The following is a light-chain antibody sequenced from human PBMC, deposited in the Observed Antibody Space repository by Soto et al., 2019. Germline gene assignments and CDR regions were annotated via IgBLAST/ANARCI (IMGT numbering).Light chain of an antibody. CDR3: QQYNNWPPT. Sequence: EIVMTQSPATLSVSPGERATLSCRASQSVSSNLAWYQQKPGQAPRLLIYGASTRATGIPDRFSGSGSGTAVTLTISSLPSEDFAVYYCQQYNNWPPTFGQGTKVDIK. CDR2: GAS. CDR1: QSVSSN. J-gene: IGKJ1*01. V-gene: IGKV3-15*01.